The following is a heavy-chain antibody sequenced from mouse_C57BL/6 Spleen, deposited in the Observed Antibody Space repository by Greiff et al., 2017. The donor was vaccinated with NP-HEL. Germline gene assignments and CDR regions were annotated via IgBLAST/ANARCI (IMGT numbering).Heavy chain of an antibody. J-gene: IGHJ3*01. D-gene: IGHD4-1*01. V-gene: IGHV2-4*01. CDR2: IWSGGST. CDR3: AKSLNWDRAWFAY. CDR1: GFSLTSYG. Sequence: VKLVESGPGLVQPSQSLSITCTVSGFSLTSYGVHWVRQPPGKGLEWLGVIWSGGSTDYNAAFISRLSISKDNSKSQVFFKMNSLQADDTAIYFCAKSLNWDRAWFAYWGQGTLVTVSA.